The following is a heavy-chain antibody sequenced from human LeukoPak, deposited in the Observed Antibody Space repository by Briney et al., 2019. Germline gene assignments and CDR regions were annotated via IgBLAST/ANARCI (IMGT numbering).Heavy chain of an antibody. CDR1: GYSISSVYY. CDR3: ARENSSGWSRWPYFDY. J-gene: IGHJ4*02. V-gene: IGHV4-38-2*02. Sequence: SETLSLTCPVSGYSISSVYYWGWIRQPPGEGREWMGSIYHSGNTYYNPSLKSRVTISVDTSKNQFSLKLSYVTAADTDVYYCARENSSGWSRWPYFDYWGQGTLVTVSS. CDR2: IYHSGNT. D-gene: IGHD6-19*01.